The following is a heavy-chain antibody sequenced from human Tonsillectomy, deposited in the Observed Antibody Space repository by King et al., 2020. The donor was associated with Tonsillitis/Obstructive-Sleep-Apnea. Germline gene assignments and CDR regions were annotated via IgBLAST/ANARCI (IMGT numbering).Heavy chain of an antibody. D-gene: IGHD3-9*01. J-gene: IGHJ6*03. CDR2: IYYNGDT. CDR1: GGSISSSRYY. CDR3: ARHAPDMDNYYYYRDV. V-gene: IGHV4-39*01. Sequence: LQLQESGPGLVKPSETLSLSCTVSGGSISSSRYYWGWIRQPPGKGLEWIGTIYYNGDTYYNPSLKSRVTVSIDTSENQFSLKLTSVTAADTAVYYCARHAPDMDNYYYYRDVWGKGTTVTVSS.